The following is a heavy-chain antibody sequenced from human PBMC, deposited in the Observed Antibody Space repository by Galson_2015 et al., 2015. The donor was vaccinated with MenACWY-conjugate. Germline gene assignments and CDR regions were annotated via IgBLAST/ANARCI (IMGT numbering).Heavy chain of an antibody. D-gene: IGHD3-22*01. CDR3: ARTTDYYDSSGYYGDFDY. Sequence: SLRLSCAASEFIFSDYWMSWVRQAPGKGLEWVANIRGDGSEKFYVDSVKGRFTISRDNAKNSLYLQLNSLRAEETAVYYCARTTDYYDSSGYYGDFDYWGQGTLVTVSS. V-gene: IGHV3-7*03. J-gene: IGHJ4*02. CDR2: IRGDGSEK. CDR1: EFIFSDYW.